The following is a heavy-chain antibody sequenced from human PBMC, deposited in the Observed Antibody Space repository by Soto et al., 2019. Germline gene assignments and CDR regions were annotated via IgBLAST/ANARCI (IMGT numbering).Heavy chain of an antibody. V-gene: IGHV3-33*06. J-gene: IGHJ5*02. CDR1: GCTFSSYG. CDR2: IWYHGNTY. D-gene: IGHD3-10*01. Sequence: GWLRSSGTTSGCTFSSYGMHWVRQAPGKGLEWVATIWYHGNTYYYKDSIKGRFAVSRDNSKNTVFPQMNNLRAEDTAVYYCEKDTPFGTIIRGWVAWGQGTPVTVSS. CDR3: EKDTPFGTIIRGWVA.